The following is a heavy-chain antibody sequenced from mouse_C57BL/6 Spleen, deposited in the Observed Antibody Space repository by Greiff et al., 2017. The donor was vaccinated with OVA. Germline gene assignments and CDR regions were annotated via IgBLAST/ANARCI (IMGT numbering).Heavy chain of an antibody. J-gene: IGHJ2*01. CDR3: TRESLYYDYYFDY. D-gene: IGHD2-4*01. CDR1: GFTFSSYA. Sequence: EVQVVESGEGLVKPGGSLKLSCAASGFTFSSYAMSWVRQTPEKRLEWVAYISSGGDYIYYADTVKGRFTISRDNARNTLYLQMSSLKSEDTAMYYCTRESLYYDYYFDYWGQGTTLTVTS. CDR2: ISSGGDYI. V-gene: IGHV5-9-1*02.